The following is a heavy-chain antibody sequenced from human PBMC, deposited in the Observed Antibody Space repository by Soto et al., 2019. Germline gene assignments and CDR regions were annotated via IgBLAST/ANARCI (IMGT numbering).Heavy chain of an antibody. Sequence: HVQLQESGPGLVKPSETLSLTCTVSGGSISSFYWNWIRLSAGKGLEWIGRIYLSGTTTYNPSLQSRVTMSVDTSKNQFSLNLSSLTAADTAVYYCARSPSTSSIGTFDIWGQGTKVIVSS. V-gene: IGHV4-4*07. CDR2: IYLSGTT. CDR1: GGSISSFY. J-gene: IGHJ3*02. CDR3: ARSPSTSSIGTFDI. D-gene: IGHD6-6*01.